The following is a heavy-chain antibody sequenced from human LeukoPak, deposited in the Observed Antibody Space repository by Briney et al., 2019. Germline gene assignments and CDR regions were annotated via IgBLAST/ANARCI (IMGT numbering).Heavy chain of an antibody. CDR1: GGSFSGYY. Sequence: SETLSLTCAVYGGSFSGYYWSWIRQPPGKGLEWIGEINHSGSTNYNPSLKSRVTISVDTSKNQFSLKLSSVTAAGTAVYYCASDSSGVPISSPTNWFDPWGQGTLVTVSS. J-gene: IGHJ5*02. CDR2: INHSGST. D-gene: IGHD6-19*01. V-gene: IGHV4-34*01. CDR3: ASDSSGVPISSPTNWFDP.